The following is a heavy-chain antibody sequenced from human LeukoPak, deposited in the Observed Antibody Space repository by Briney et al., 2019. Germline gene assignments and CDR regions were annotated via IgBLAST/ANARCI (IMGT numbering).Heavy chain of an antibody. CDR3: ASGSSGYDP. Sequence: PSETLSLTCTVSGGSISNYYWSWIRQPAGKGLEWIGRVYSSGTTIYNPSLKSRVTMSVDTSKNQFSLKLSSVTAADTAVYFCASGSSGYDPWGQGTLVTVSS. D-gene: IGHD5-12*01. CDR2: VYSSGTT. CDR1: GGSISNYY. J-gene: IGHJ5*02. V-gene: IGHV4-4*07.